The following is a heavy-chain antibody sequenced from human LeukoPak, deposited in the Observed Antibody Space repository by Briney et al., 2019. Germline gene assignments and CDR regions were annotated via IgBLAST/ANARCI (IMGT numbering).Heavy chain of an antibody. Sequence: PGESLKISCKASGYTFSNYWIGWVRQMPGKGLEWMGIIYPGDSDTRYSPSFQGQVTISADKSISTAYLQWSSLKASDTAMYYCARHMGYSGSYYGTDAFGIWGQGTMVTVSS. CDR1: GYTFSNYW. D-gene: IGHD1-26*01. CDR3: ARHMGYSGSYYGTDAFGI. J-gene: IGHJ3*02. V-gene: IGHV5-51*01. CDR2: IYPGDSDT.